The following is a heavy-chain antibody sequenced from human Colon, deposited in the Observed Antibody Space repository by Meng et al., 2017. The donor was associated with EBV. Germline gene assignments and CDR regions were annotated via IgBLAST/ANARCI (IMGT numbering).Heavy chain of an antibody. J-gene: IGHJ5*02. CDR2: ISYTGET. D-gene: IGHD4-17*01. V-gene: IGHV4-39*01. Sequence: ESGHVLVKPSEPLALSGSVSVGSITTSSYYWGWIRQPPGDGLEWIASISYTGETFYNPSLRSRVTISVDTTKDQFSLRLSAVTAADTAVYFCGRQDHRDHGDPSWFDPWGQGTLVTVSS. CDR3: GRQDHRDHGDPSWFDP. CDR1: VGSITTSSYY.